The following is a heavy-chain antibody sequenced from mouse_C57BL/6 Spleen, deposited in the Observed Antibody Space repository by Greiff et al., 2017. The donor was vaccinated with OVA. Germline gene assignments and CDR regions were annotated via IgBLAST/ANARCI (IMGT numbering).Heavy chain of an antibody. CDR1: GFNIKNTY. Sequence: EVQLQQSVAELVRPGASVKLSCTASGFNIKNTYMHWVKQRPEQGLEWNGRIDPANGNTKYAPKFQGKATITADTSSNTAYLQPSSLTSEDTAIYYCARSRAYYSIIYYAMDYWGQGTSVTVSS. J-gene: IGHJ4*01. V-gene: IGHV14-3*01. CDR2: IDPANGNT. CDR3: ARSRAYYSIIYYAMDY. D-gene: IGHD2-5*01.